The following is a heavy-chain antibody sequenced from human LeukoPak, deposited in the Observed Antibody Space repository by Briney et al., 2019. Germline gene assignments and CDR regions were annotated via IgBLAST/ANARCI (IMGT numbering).Heavy chain of an antibody. Sequence: PSETLSLTCTVSGGFISSYYWSWIRQPAGKGLEWIGNFYSGGSTYYNPSLKRRVAISEDTSGKQFSLRLGSVTAADTAVYFCARVGSGLNLYYFDYWGQGILVAVSS. CDR3: ARVGSGLNLYYFDY. D-gene: IGHD3-3*01. J-gene: IGHJ4*02. CDR1: GGFISSYY. CDR2: FYSGGST. V-gene: IGHV4-4*07.